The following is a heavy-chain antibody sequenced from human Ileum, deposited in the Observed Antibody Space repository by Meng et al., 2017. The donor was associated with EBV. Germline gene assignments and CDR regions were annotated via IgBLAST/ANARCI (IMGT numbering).Heavy chain of an antibody. V-gene: IGHV4-4*02. CDR1: VGSISVISW. CDR2: MSDSGIT. J-gene: IGHJ4*02. Sequence: QGQLEGCGPGLGKPSGTLSLTCAVSVGSISVISWWSWVRQSPEKGLEWIGEMSDSGITHYNPSLKSRVTISADKSNNQFSLKLTSVTSADTAVYFCAKNGEKYFEYWGQGTLVTVSS. CDR3: AKNGEKYFEY.